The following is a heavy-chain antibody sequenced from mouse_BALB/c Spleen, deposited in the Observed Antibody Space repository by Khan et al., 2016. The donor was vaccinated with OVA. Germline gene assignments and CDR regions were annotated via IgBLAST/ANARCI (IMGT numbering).Heavy chain of an antibody. Sequence: QVQLQQSGAELVRPGALVKLSCKTSGYFFTSYWIHWVKQRSGQGLEWIARIYPGTGSTYYTEKFKGKATLTADKSSSTAYMQLCSPKSADSAVLCCARVRYDNHAMDDWGQGTSVTVSS. V-gene: IGHV1S132*01. CDR2: IYPGTGST. CDR3: ARVRYDNHAMDD. J-gene: IGHJ4*01. CDR1: GYFFTSYW. D-gene: IGHD2-10*02.